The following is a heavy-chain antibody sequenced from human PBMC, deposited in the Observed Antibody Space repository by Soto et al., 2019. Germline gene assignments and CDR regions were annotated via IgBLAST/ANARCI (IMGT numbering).Heavy chain of an antibody. CDR2: ISSNGGST. V-gene: IGHV3-64D*06. Sequence: GGSLGLCCAASGFSFSIYAMHWVRQAPGKGLEYVSAISSNGGSTYYADSVKGRFTISRDNSKNTLYLQMSSLRAEDTAVYYCVKGIAAAGTGAYYFDYWGQGTLVTVSS. CDR1: GFSFSIYA. J-gene: IGHJ4*02. CDR3: VKGIAAAGTGAYYFDY. D-gene: IGHD6-13*01.